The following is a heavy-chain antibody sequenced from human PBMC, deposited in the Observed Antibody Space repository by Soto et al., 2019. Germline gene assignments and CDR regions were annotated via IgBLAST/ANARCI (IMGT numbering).Heavy chain of an antibody. V-gene: IGHV4-4*02. Sequence: QVQLQESGPGLVRPSGTLSLTCAVSGASISSTTSGNWWSWVRQPPGKGLEWIGEMYHSGSTNYNPSLKSRVTMLVDKSKNQCSLKLSSVTAADTAVYYCARMVGATLVDFWGQGTLVTVSS. CDR2: MYHSGST. CDR1: GASISSTTSGNW. D-gene: IGHD1-26*01. CDR3: ARMVGATLVDF. J-gene: IGHJ4*02.